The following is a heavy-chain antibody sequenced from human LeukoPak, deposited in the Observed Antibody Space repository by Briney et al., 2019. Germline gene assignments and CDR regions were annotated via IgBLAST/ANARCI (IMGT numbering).Heavy chain of an antibody. CDR1: GFTFDDYA. CDR2: ISWNSGSI. V-gene: IGHV3-9*01. Sequence: GGSLRLSCAASGFTFDDYAMHWVRQAPGKGLEWVSGISWNSGSIGYADSVKGRFTISRDNAKTSLYLQMNSLRAEDTALYYCAKDIGGGSWNWYYYGMDVRGQGTTVTVSS. CDR3: AKDIGGGSWNWYYYGMDV. D-gene: IGHD2-15*01. J-gene: IGHJ6*02.